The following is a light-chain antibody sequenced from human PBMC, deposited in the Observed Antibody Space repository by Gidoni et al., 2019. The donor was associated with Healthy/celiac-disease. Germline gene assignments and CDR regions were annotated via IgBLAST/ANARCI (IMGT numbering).Light chain of an antibody. Sequence: EIVMTQSPATLSVSPGERATLSCRASQSVSSNLSWYQQKPGQAPRLLNYGASPRATGIPARYSGSGSGTEFTLTISSLQSEYFAVYYCQQYNNWPPWTFGQGTELESK. CDR2: GAS. V-gene: IGKV3-15*01. CDR3: QQYNNWPPWT. J-gene: IGKJ1*01. CDR1: QSVSSN.